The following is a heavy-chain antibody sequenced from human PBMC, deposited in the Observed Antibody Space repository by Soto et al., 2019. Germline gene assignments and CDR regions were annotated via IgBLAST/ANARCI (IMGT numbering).Heavy chain of an antibody. Sequence: PSETLSLTCTVSGGSISSYYWSWIRRPPGKGLEWIGYIYNSGSTHSNPSLQSRVTISVDTSKNQFSLKLSSVTAADTGIYYCARARITMVREVIKYNMAVWAQRTTVTVSS. V-gene: IGHV4-59*01. CDR3: ARARITMVREVIKYNMAV. D-gene: IGHD3-10*01. CDR1: GGSISSYY. J-gene: IGHJ6*02. CDR2: IYNSGST.